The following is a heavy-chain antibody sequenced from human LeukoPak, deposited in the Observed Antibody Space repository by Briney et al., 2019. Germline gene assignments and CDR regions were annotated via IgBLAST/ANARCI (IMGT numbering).Heavy chain of an antibody. D-gene: IGHD3-16*01. J-gene: IGHJ4*02. CDR1: GGSISSHY. CDR3: ARATSYDYVWGSPYFDY. CDR2: THYSGST. V-gene: IGHV4-59*11. Sequence: SETLSLTCTVSGGSISSHYWSWIRQSPGKGPEWIGYTHYSGSTNFNPSLKSRVTLSLDTSKNQFSLRLSSVTAADTAVYYCARATSYDYVWGSPYFDYWGQGTLVTVSS.